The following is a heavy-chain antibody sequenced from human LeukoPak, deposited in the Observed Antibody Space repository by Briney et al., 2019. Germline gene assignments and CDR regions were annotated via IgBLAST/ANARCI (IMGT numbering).Heavy chain of an antibody. Sequence: GASVKVSCKASGYTFTSYGISWVRQAPGKGLEWMGGFDPEDGETIYAQKFQGRVTMTEDTSTDTAYMDLSSLRSEDTAVYYCATVAARPLYNWFAPWGQGTLVTVSS. CDR1: GYTFTSYG. V-gene: IGHV1-24*01. D-gene: IGHD6-6*01. CDR3: ATVAARPLYNWFAP. J-gene: IGHJ5*02. CDR2: FDPEDGET.